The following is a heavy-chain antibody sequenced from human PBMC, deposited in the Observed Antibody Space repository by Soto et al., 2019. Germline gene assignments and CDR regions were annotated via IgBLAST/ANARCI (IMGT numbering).Heavy chain of an antibody. Sequence: GASVKVSCKASGYTFTSYDINWVRQATGQGLEWMGWMNHNSGNTGYAQKFQGRVTMTRNTSISTAYMELSSLRSEDTAVYYCARSFSSSGWYDAFDIWGQGTMVTVSS. CDR3: ARSFSSSGWYDAFDI. J-gene: IGHJ3*02. CDR2: MNHNSGNT. CDR1: GYTFTSYD. V-gene: IGHV1-8*01. D-gene: IGHD6-19*01.